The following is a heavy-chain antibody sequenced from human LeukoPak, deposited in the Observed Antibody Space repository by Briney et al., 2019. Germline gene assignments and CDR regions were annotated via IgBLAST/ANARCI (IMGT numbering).Heavy chain of an antibody. CDR2: IWHSGRT. CDR1: GGSITNYY. V-gene: IGHV4-59*08. Sequence: SETLSLTCTVSGGSITNYYWSWIRQPPEKGLEWIGFIWHSGRTNYNPSLKSRVTISVDTSKNQFSLNLSSVTAADTAVYYRARHRETAAGTMDYWGQGTLVTVSS. CDR3: ARHRETAAGTMDY. D-gene: IGHD6-13*01. J-gene: IGHJ4*02.